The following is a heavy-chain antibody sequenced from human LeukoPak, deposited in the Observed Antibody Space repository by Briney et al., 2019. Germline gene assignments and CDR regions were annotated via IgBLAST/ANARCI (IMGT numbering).Heavy chain of an antibody. CDR1: CGSISSYSYY. V-gene: IGHV4-39*01. D-gene: IGHD2-21*02. Sequence: SETLSLTCTVSCGSISSYSYYWGWIRQPPGKGLEWIGSIYFSGTTYYNPSLSGRVTISVDTSKNQFSLKLSSVPAADRAVYYCARLYCGADCSRFDYWGQGTLVTVSS. CDR2: IYFSGTT. CDR3: ARLYCGADCSRFDY. J-gene: IGHJ4*02.